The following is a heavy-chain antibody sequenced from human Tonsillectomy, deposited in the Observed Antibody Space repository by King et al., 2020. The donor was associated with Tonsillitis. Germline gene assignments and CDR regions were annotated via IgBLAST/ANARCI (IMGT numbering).Heavy chain of an antibody. CDR3: ARQSYSSGWYSMDV. Sequence: QLVQSGAEVKKPGESLKISCKGSGYTFSNYWIAWVRQMPGKGLEWMGIIYHGDSDTRYSPTFQGQVTISADKSISTAYLQWSSLKASDTAMYYCARQSYSSGWYSMDVWGQGTTVTVSS. J-gene: IGHJ6*02. V-gene: IGHV5-51*01. CDR2: IYHGDSDT. D-gene: IGHD6-19*01. CDR1: GYTFSNYW.